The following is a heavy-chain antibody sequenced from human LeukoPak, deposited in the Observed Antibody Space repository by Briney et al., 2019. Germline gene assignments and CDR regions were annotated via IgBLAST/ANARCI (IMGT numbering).Heavy chain of an antibody. D-gene: IGHD3-10*01. J-gene: IGHJ4*02. CDR3: ARTYGSGSYPGPFDY. V-gene: IGHV1-69*13. CDR1: GGTFSSYA. CDR2: IIPIFGIT. Sequence: ASVKVSCKASGGTFSSYAISWVRQAPGQGLEWMGGIIPIFGITNYAQKFQGRVTITADESTSTAYMELSSLRSEDTAVYYCARTYGSGSYPGPFDYWGQGTLVTVSS.